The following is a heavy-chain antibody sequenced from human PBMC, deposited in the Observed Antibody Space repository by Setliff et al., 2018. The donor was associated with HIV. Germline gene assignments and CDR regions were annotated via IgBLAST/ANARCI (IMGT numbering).Heavy chain of an antibody. CDR3: ARGRYYYDSSGYYLDY. Sequence: ASVKVSCKASGGTFSSYAISWVRQAPGQGLEWMGGIIPIFGTANYAQKFQGRVTITTDESTSTAYMELSSLRSEDTAVYYCARGRYYYDSSGYYLDYWGQGTLVTVS. V-gene: IGHV1-69*05. J-gene: IGHJ4*02. D-gene: IGHD3-22*01. CDR1: GGTFSSYA. CDR2: IIPIFGTA.